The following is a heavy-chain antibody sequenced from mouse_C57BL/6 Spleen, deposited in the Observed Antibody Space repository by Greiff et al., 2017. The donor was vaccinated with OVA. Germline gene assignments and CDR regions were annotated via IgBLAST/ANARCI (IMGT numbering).Heavy chain of an antibody. Sequence: VQLQQSGTVLARPGASVKMSCKTSGYTFTSYWMHWVKQRPGQGLEWIGAIYPGNSDTSYNQKFKGKAKLTAVTSASTAYMELSSLTNEDSAVYYCTRGAHYYGSSYRYFDVWGTGTTVTVSS. CDR2: IYPGNSDT. CDR1: GYTFTSYW. CDR3: TRGAHYYGSSYRYFDV. D-gene: IGHD1-1*01. V-gene: IGHV1-5*01. J-gene: IGHJ1*03.